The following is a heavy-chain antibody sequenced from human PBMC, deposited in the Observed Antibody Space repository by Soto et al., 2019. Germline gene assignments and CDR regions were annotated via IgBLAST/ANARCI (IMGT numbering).Heavy chain of an antibody. CDR1: GGSISRGYYY. D-gene: IGHD3-22*01. CDR3: ARARKAYYDSSGYYYYFDY. CDR2: IYYSGNT. J-gene: IGHJ4*02. V-gene: IGHV4-30-4*02. Sequence: SEPLSLNCSVSGGSISRGYYYWSWIRQPPGKGLEWIGNIYYSGNTYYNPSLKSRLIISIDTSKNQFSLKLSSVTAADTAVYYCARARKAYYDSSGYYYYFDYWGQGTLVTVSS.